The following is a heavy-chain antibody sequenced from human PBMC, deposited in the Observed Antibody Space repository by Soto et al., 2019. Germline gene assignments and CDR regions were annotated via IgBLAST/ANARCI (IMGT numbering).Heavy chain of an antibody. J-gene: IGHJ4*02. CDR1: GFMFSSAW. V-gene: IGHV3-15*01. CDR3: VEGWNDF. D-gene: IGHD1-1*01. Sequence: EVQMVQSGGDLVKPGGSLRLSCVTSGFMFSSAWMSWVRQAPGKGLEWVARIKSKADGGARDYAVPVKGRFTISRDDSKNTVYLQMNSLRAEDTAVYYCVEGWNDFWGQGTLVTVSS. CDR2: IKSKADGGAR.